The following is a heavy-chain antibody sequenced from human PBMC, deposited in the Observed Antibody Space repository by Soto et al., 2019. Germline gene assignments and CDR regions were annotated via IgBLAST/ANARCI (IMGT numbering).Heavy chain of an antibody. CDR1: GFSFSSYA. CDR2: ISGSGGST. Sequence: SLRLSCAASGFSFSSYALSWVRQAPEKGLEWVSAISGSGGSTYYADSVKGRFTISRDNFKNTLYLQMNSLRAEDTAVYYCAKDLAYYYDSRGYLNYFDYWGQGTLVTVSS. CDR3: AKDLAYYYDSRGYLNYFDY. V-gene: IGHV3-23*01. J-gene: IGHJ4*02. D-gene: IGHD3-22*01.